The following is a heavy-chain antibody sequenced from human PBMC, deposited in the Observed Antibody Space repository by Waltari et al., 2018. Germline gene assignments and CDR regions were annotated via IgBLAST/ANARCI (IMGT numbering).Heavy chain of an antibody. D-gene: IGHD2-15*01. V-gene: IGHV4-4*02. CDR3: ARDRGRGLYLDT. CDR2: VLGSGRT. Sequence: QLQLQESGPGLVKPSGTLSLICAVSGDSMSNNWWSWVRQSPGKGLEWIGQVLGSGRTNYNPSFASRVPISLDTSSYQFALKMTSATAADTALYYCARDRGRGLYLDTWGPGTLVTVSP. CDR1: GDSMSNNW. J-gene: IGHJ4*02.